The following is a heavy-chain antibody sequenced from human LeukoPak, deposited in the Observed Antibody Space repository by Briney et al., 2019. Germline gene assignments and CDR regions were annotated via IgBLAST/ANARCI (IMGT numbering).Heavy chain of an antibody. V-gene: IGHV1-18*01. D-gene: IGHD6-25*01. J-gene: IGHJ4*02. CDR2: ISAYNGNT. CDR3: ARVGSSADRYYFDY. CDR1: GYTFTSYG. Sequence: ASVKVSCKASGYTFTSYGISWVRQAPGQVLEWMGWISAYNGNTNYAQKLQGRVTMTTDTSTSTAYMELRSLRSDDTAVYYCARVGSSADRYYFDYWGQGTLVTVSS.